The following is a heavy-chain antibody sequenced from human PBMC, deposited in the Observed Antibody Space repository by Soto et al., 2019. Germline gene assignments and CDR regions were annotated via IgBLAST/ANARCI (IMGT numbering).Heavy chain of an antibody. CDR2: ISYDGSNT. CDR3: ASARDGYTLWGPFDY. CDR1: GFTFSGYA. D-gene: IGHD5-12*01. V-gene: IGHV3-30-3*01. Sequence: PGGSLRLSCAASGFTFSGYAMHWVRQAPGKGLEWVAVISYDGSNTYYADSVKGRFTISRDNSKNTLYLQMNSLRAEDTAVYYCASARDGYTLWGPFDYWGQGTLVTVSS. J-gene: IGHJ4*02.